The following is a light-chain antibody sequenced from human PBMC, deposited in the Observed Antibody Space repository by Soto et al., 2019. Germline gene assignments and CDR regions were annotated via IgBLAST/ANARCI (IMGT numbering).Light chain of an antibody. CDR1: PSISSN. CDR2: GAS. V-gene: IGKV3-15*01. Sequence: EIGMTQSPATLSVAPGERAPLSCRASPSISSNFAWYQQKTGQAPRLLLYGASTRATVIPATFSGSGSGTEFALTISSLQSEDFGVYYCEQDNNFPFTVGGGTKVDIK. CDR3: EQDNNFPFT. J-gene: IGKJ3*01.